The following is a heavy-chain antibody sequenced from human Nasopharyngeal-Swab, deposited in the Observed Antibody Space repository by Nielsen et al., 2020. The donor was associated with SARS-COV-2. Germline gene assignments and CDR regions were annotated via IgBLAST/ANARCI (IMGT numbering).Heavy chain of an antibody. Sequence: GESLKISCAASGFTVSSNYVSWVRQAPGKGLEWVSVIYSGGSTYYADSVKGRFTISRDNSKNTLYLQMNSLRAEDTAVYYCAKDQGIAVAGPTRGKYFQHWGQGTLVTVSS. CDR3: AKDQGIAVAGPTRGKYFQH. V-gene: IGHV3-53*01. D-gene: IGHD6-19*01. J-gene: IGHJ1*01. CDR1: GFTVSSNY. CDR2: IYSGGST.